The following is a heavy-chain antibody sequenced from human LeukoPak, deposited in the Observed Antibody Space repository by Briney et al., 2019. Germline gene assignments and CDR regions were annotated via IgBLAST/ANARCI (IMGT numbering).Heavy chain of an antibody. J-gene: IGHJ6*02. Sequence: GRSLRLSCAASGFTFSSYVIHWVRQAPGKGLEWVAVIWYDGSNKYYADSVKGRFTISRDNSKNTLYLQMNSLRAEDTAVYYCGRGYYGDYGYGMDVWGQGTTVTVSS. CDR2: IWYDGSNK. V-gene: IGHV3-33*01. CDR3: GRGYYGDYGYGMDV. CDR1: GFTFSSYV. D-gene: IGHD4-17*01.